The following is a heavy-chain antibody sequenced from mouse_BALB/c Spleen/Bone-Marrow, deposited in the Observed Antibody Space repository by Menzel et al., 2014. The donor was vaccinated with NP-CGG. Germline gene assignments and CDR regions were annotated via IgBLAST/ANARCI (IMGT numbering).Heavy chain of an antibody. CDR1: GFTFSDYY. Sequence: EVKVVESGGGLVKPGGSLKLSCAASGFTFSDYYMYWVRQTPEKRLEWVATISDGGSYTYYPDSVKGRFTISRDNAKNNLYLQMSSLKSEGAAMYYCARDGSYAYWGQGTLVTVSA. CDR3: ARDGSYAY. CDR2: ISDGGSYT. J-gene: IGHJ3*01. D-gene: IGHD1-1*02. V-gene: IGHV5-4*02.